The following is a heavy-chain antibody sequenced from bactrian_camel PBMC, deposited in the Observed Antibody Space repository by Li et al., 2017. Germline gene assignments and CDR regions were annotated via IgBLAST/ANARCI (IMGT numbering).Heavy chain of an antibody. CDR1: GVTYRSGC. D-gene: IGHD2*01. J-gene: IGHJ4*01. Sequence: HVQLVESGGGSVQAGGSLKLSCAMSGVTYRSGCMGWFRQAPGKEREGVASIDSDGETTYADSVKGRFTISRDNAKNSVYLQVTSVKLEDTAMYYCAANFGPYCSGSYLARRANFEGQGTQVTVS. V-gene: IGHV3S53*01. CDR2: IDSDGET.